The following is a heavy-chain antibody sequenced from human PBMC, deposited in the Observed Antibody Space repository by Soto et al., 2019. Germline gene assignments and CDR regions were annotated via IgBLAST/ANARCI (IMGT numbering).Heavy chain of an antibody. CDR2: INGSNAQK. J-gene: IGHJ5*02. CDR3: ARGGTSRGSWFDP. D-gene: IGHD1-1*01. CDR1: GYTFTRHG. V-gene: IGHV1-18*04. Sequence: QVELLQSGPEVTTPGASVKVSCKASGYTFTRHGINWVRQAPGHGLEGMGWINGSNAQKRNAEKFQGRISMTLDTSMDTAYMELKSLTSDDTAGDYCARGGTSRGSWFDPWGQGTMVTVSS.